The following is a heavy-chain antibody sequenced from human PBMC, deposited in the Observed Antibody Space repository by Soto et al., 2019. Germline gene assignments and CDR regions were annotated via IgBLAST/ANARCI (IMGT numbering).Heavy chain of an antibody. CDR3: ARDITIFLIGGMDV. D-gene: IGHD3-9*01. J-gene: IGHJ6*02. Sequence: GGSLRLSCAASGFTFSSYSMNWVRQAPGKGLEWVSYISSSSTIYYADSVKGRFTISRDNAKNSLYLQMNSLRDEDTAVYYCARDITIFLIGGMDVWGQGTTVTVSS. V-gene: IGHV3-48*02. CDR1: GFTFSSYS. CDR2: ISSSSTI.